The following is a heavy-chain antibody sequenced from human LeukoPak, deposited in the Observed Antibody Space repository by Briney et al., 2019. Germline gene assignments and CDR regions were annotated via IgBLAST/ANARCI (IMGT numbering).Heavy chain of an antibody. V-gene: IGHV3-66*01. CDR2: IYSGGST. D-gene: IGHD3-22*01. CDR3: AREVPYGYYYDSSWYFDL. Sequence: GGSLRLSCAASGFTVSSNYMSWVRQAPGKGLELVSVIYSGGSTYYADSVKGRFTISRDNSKNTLYLQVNSLRAEDTAVYYCAREVPYGYYYDSSWYFDLWGRGTLVTVSS. CDR1: GFTVSSNY. J-gene: IGHJ2*01.